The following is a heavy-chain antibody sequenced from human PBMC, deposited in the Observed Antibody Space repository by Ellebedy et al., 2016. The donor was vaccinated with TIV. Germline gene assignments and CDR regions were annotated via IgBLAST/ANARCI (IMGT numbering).Heavy chain of an antibody. CDR2: AYYRSKWYN. V-gene: IGHV6-1*01. Sequence: SETLSLXXAISGDSVSSNSAAWNWIRQSPSRGLEWLGRAYYRSKWYNDYAVSVRGRITINPDTSKNQFSLQLNSVPPENTAVYYCARGIAAIGGDWLDPWGQGTLVTVSS. CDR1: GDSVSSNSAA. D-gene: IGHD6-13*01. J-gene: IGHJ5*02. CDR3: ARGIAAIGGDWLDP.